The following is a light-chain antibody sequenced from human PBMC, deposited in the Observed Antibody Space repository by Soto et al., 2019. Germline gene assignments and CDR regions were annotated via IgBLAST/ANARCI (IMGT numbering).Light chain of an antibody. J-gene: IGLJ2*01. Sequence: QSVLTQPASVSGSPGQSITISCTGSSSDVGRYHLVSWYQQHPGKAPKLIIYEDIERPSGVSNRFSGSKSGNTASLTISGLQTEDEADYYCCSYAGGTSVVFGGGTKLTVL. CDR2: EDI. V-gene: IGLV2-23*01. CDR3: CSYAGGTSVV. CDR1: SSDVGRYHL.